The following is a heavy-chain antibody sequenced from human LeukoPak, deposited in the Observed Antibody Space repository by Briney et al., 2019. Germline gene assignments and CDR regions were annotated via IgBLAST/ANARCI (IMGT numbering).Heavy chain of an antibody. J-gene: IGHJ4*02. Sequence: GGSLRLSCGPSGFTFSSYAMNWVRQAPGKGLEWVSGISGSGGSTYYADSVKGRFTISRDNSKNTLYLQMNSLRAEDTAVYYCAKGKDYSNYVAAFDYWGQGTLVTISS. CDR1: GFTFSSYA. CDR3: AKGKDYSNYVAAFDY. CDR2: ISGSGGST. D-gene: IGHD4-11*01. V-gene: IGHV3-23*01.